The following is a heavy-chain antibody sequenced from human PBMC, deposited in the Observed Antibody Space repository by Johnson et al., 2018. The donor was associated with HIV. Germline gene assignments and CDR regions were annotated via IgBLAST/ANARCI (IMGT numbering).Heavy chain of an antibody. V-gene: IGHV3-49*04. CDR1: GFTFGDYG. J-gene: IGHJ3*02. CDR2: IRSKAYGGTP. D-gene: IGHD6-19*01. CDR3: TRGRSSGWYGTAFDI. Sequence: VQLVESGGGLVQPGRSLRLSCIVSGFTFGDYGMSWVRQAPGKGLEWVGFIRSKAYGGTPEYAASVKGRFTISRDDSKSIAYLQMNSLRTEDTAVYYCTRGRSSGWYGTAFDIWGQGTMVTVSS.